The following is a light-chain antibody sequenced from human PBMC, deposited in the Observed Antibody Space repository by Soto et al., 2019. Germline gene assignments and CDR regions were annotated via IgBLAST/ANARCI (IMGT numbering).Light chain of an antibody. CDR2: EVS. CDR1: SSDVGAYIF. CDR3: SSYTSTSTPCV. J-gene: IGLJ1*01. V-gene: IGLV2-14*01. Sequence: QSALTQPASVSGSPGQSITISCTGTSSDVGAYIFVSWYQQHPGKAPKLMIYEVSHRPSGASNHFSGYKSGNTASLTISGLQAEDEADYYCSSYTSTSTPCVFGTGTKLTVL.